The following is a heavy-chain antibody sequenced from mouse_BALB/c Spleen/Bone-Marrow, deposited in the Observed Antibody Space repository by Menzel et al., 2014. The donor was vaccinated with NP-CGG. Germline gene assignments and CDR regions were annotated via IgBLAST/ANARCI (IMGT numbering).Heavy chain of an antibody. CDR1: GYAFTNYL. J-gene: IGHJ3*01. V-gene: IGHV1-54*01. CDR2: INPGSGGT. D-gene: IGHD2-14*01. CDR3: ARGDYRYDGFAY. Sequence: VQLQQSGAELVRPGTSVKVSCKASGYAFTNYLIEWVKQRPGQGLEWIGVINPGSGGTNYKEKFEGEATLTADKSSSTAYMQLSSLTSDDSAVYFCARGDYRYDGFAYWGQGTLVTVSA.